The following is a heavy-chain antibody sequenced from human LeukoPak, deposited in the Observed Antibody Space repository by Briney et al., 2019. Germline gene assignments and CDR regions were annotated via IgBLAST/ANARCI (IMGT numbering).Heavy chain of an antibody. J-gene: IGHJ4*02. Sequence: SETLSLTCTVSGGSISSGSYYWGWIRQPPGKGLEWIGYFHNSGTSTYNPSLKSRVTISADTSKNQFSLKLNSLTTADTAVYYCTRGAGWLIDYWGQGILVTVSS. CDR3: TRGAGWLIDY. CDR2: FHNSGTS. D-gene: IGHD3-16*01. V-gene: IGHV4-61*01. CDR1: GGSISSGSYY.